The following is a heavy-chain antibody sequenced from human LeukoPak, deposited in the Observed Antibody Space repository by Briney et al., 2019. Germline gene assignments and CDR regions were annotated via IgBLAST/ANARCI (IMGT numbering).Heavy chain of an antibody. CDR3: ARREWELPTDP. CDR2: IYYSGST. CDR1: GGSISSSSYY. Sequence: SETLSLTCAVSGGSISSSSYYWGWIRQPPGKGLEWIGSIYYSGSTYYNPSLKSRVTISVDTSKNQFSLKLSSVTAADTAVYYCARREWELPTDPWGQGTLVTVSS. D-gene: IGHD1-26*01. V-gene: IGHV4-39*01. J-gene: IGHJ5*02.